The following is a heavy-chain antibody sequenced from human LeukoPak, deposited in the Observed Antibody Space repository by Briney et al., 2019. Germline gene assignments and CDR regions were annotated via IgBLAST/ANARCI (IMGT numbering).Heavy chain of an antibody. Sequence: ASVKVSCKASGYTFTSYGISWVRQAPGQGLEWMGWISAYNGNTNYAQKLQGRVTMTTDTSTSTAYMELRSLRSDDTAVYYCARSLTDSGWPFYFDYWGQGTLVTVSS. CDR2: ISAYNGNT. CDR3: ARSLTDSGWPFYFDY. V-gene: IGHV1-18*04. J-gene: IGHJ4*02. CDR1: GYTFTSYG. D-gene: IGHD6-19*01.